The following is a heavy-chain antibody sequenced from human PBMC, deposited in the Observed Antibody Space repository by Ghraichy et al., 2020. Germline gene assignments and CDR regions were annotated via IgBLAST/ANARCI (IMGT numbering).Heavy chain of an antibody. J-gene: IGHJ4*02. Sequence: SQTLSLTCTVSGGSISSGDYYWAWIRQPPGKGLEWIGSINYSGTTYYNPSLKSRVTISVDTSKNQFSLKLNSVTAADTALYFCARRGKDTANHRYCDYWGQGTLVTVST. CDR2: INYSGTT. CDR1: GGSISSGDYY. CDR3: ARRGKDTANHRYCDY. V-gene: IGHV4-39*01. D-gene: IGHD5-18*01.